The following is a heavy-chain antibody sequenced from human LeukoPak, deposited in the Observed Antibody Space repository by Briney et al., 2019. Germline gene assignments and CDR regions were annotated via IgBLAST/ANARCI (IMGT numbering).Heavy chain of an antibody. CDR2: IDPSDSST. CDR1: GYSFTSYW. V-gene: IGHV5-10-1*01. J-gene: IGHJ4*02. Sequence: GESLQISCKGSGYSFTSYWSSWVRQMPGKGLEWMGRIDPSDSSTNYSPSFQGHVTISADKSISTAYLQWSSLKASDTAMYYCARRVSSGWFLYFDYRGQVNLVTVSS. CDR3: ARRVSSGWFLYFDY. D-gene: IGHD6-19*01.